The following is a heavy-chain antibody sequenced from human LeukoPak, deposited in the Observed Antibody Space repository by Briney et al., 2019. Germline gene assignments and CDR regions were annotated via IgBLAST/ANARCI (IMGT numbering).Heavy chain of an antibody. D-gene: IGHD1-26*01. V-gene: IGHV3-21*01. CDR2: ISSSSSYI. J-gene: IGHJ5*02. Sequence: PGGSLRLSCAASGFTLSSYSMNWVRQAPGKGLEWVSSISSSSSYIYYADSVKGRFTISRDNAKNSLYLQMNSLRAEDTAVYYCAREITVVGATPSNWFDPWGQGTLVTVSS. CDR3: AREITVVGATPSNWFDP. CDR1: GFTLSSYS.